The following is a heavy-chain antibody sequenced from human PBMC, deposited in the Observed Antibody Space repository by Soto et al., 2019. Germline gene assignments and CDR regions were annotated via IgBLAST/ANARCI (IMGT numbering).Heavy chain of an antibody. V-gene: IGHV3-23*01. D-gene: IGHD3-10*01. CDR1: GFTFSSYG. CDR2: ISDSSGST. J-gene: IGHJ4*02. CDR3: APDSRLWFGQLVNYFDF. Sequence: EVQLLESGGGLVQPGGSLRLSCAASGFTFSSYGRNWVRQAPGKGLEWVSAISDSSGSTYYADSVRGRFTISRDNSQNTLYLLRNRLRAEDTDLYYCAPDSRLWFGQLVNYFDFWGQGTLVTVSP.